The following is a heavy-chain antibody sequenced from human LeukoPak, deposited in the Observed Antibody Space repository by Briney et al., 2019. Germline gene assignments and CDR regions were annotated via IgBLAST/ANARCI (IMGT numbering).Heavy chain of an antibody. CDR1: GGSISRSSYY. CDR2: IYYSGST. J-gene: IGHJ6*03. CDR3: ARHRAATAYYYYMDV. Sequence: SETLSLTCTVSGGSISRSSYYWGWIRQPPGKGLEWIGSIYYSGSTYYNPSLKSRVTISVDTSKNQFSLKLSSVTAADTAVYYCARHRAATAYYYYMDVWGKGTTVTVSS. V-gene: IGHV4-39*01. D-gene: IGHD2-15*01.